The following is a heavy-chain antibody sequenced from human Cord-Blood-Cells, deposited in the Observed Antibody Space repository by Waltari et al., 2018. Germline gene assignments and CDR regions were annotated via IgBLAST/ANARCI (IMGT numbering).Heavy chain of an antibody. CDR2: ISYDVSNK. CDR3: ARGLYGSRSYIDGDFDY. V-gene: IGHV3-30-3*01. D-gene: IGHD3-10*01. CDR1: GFTFSSYA. Sequence: QVQLVESGGGVVQPGRSLRLSCAASGFTFSSYAMHWVRQAPGKGLEWVAVISYDVSNKYYADSVKVLFTISRDNAMNTRYLQMNSLRAEDTAVYYCARGLYGSRSYIDGDFDYWVQGTLVTVSS. J-gene: IGHJ4*02.